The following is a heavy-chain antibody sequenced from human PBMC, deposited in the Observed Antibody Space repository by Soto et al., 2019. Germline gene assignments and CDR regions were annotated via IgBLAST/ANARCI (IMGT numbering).Heavy chain of an antibody. CDR2: IYPGDSDT. Sequence: PGESLKISCKGSGYSFTSYWIGWVRQMPGKGLEWMGIIYPGDSDTRYSPSFQGQVTISADKSISTAYLQMNSLRAEDSAVYHCAKRAWRDSSGSSDYWGQGTLVTVSS. J-gene: IGHJ4*02. D-gene: IGHD3-10*01. V-gene: IGHV5-51*01. CDR3: AKRAWRDSSGSSDY. CDR1: GYSFTSYW.